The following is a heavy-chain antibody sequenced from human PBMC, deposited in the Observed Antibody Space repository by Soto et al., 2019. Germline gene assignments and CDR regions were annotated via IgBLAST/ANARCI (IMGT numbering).Heavy chain of an antibody. J-gene: IGHJ6*02. Sequence: PSQTLSLTCAISGDSVSSNSAAWNWIRKSPSRGLEWLGRTYYKSKWNNDYALSVKSRITINPDTSKNQFSLHLYSVTPEDTAVYYCTGITWFRGMDVWGQGTTVTASS. V-gene: IGHV6-1*01. CDR2: TYYKSKWNN. CDR1: GDSVSSNSAA. CDR3: TGITWFRGMDV. D-gene: IGHD3-10*01.